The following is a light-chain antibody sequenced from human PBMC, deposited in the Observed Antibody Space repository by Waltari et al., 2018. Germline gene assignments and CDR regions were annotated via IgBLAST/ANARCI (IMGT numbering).Light chain of an antibody. J-gene: IGKJ4*01. CDR2: DAS. CDR1: QSLCTQ. CDR3: QHRYSWPLT. Sequence: EIVLSQSPATLSLSPGERAALSCRASQSLCTQLAWYQQRPGQAPRLVIDDASNRVPGIPARFSGSVSGTDFTLTISSLEPEDFAVYYCQHRYSWPLTFGRGTKVEIK. V-gene: IGKV3-11*01.